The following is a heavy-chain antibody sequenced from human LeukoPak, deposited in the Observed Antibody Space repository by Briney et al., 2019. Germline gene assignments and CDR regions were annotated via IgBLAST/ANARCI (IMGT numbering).Heavy chain of an antibody. V-gene: IGHV4-59*01. D-gene: IGHD5-24*01. J-gene: IGHJ4*02. CDR1: GGFISSYY. CDR2: IYYSGST. Sequence: SETLSLTCTVSGGFISSYYWSWIRQPPGRGLEWIGYIYYSGSTNYNPSLKSRVTISVDTSKNQFSLKLSSVTAADTAVYYCARTLSFDGYSDYWGQGTLVTVSS. CDR3: ARTLSFDGYSDY.